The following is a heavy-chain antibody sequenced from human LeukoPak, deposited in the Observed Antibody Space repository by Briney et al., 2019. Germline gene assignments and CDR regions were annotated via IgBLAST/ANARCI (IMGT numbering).Heavy chain of an antibody. D-gene: IGHD3-22*01. CDR2: TYYRSKWYN. Sequence: SQTLSLTCAISGDSVSSNSAAWNWIRQSPSRGLEWLGRTYYRSKWYNDYAVSVKSRITINPDTSKNQFSLQLNSVTPEDTAVYYCAREGKYYYDSSGYSYFDYWGQGTLVTVSS. CDR1: GDSVSSNSAA. V-gene: IGHV6-1*01. CDR3: AREGKYYYDSSGYSYFDY. J-gene: IGHJ4*02.